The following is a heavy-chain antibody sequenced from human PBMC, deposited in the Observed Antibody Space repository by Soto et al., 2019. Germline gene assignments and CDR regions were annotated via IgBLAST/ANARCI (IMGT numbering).Heavy chain of an antibody. CDR2: ISGSGGST. CDR1: GFTFSSYA. CDR3: AKDLGYCSGGSCYEPDAFDI. Sequence: GGSLRLSCAASGFTFSSYAMSWVRQAPGKGLEWVSAISGSGGSTYYADSVKGRFTISRDNSKNTLYLQMNSVRAEDTAVYYCAKDLGYCSGGSCYEPDAFDIWGQGTMVTVSS. D-gene: IGHD2-15*01. J-gene: IGHJ3*02. V-gene: IGHV3-23*01.